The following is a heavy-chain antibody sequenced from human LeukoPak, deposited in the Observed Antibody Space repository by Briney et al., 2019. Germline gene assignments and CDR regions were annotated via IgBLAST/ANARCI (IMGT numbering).Heavy chain of an antibody. CDR3: AKDTGGNGAYFYAMDV. Sequence: GRSPRLSCVGSGFAFHNYAMHWVRRPPGKGLEWVSAINWNSDTKAYADSVKGRFTISRDRARNSLYLQMDSLRPEDTALYYCAKDTGGNGAYFYAMDVWGQGTSVTVSS. CDR2: INWNSDTK. V-gene: IGHV3-9*01. CDR1: GFAFHNYA. D-gene: IGHD4-23*01. J-gene: IGHJ6*02.